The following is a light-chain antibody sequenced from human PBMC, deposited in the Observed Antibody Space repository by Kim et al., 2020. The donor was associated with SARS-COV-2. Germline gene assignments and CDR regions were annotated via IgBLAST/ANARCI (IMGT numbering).Light chain of an antibody. CDR2: AXD. J-gene: IGLJ7*01. CDR1: SYXXWNXY. Sequence: KVTISWSXXSYXXWNXYVSWYQQXXXTAPKLLIYAXDKRPSVIPDRFSGXRSDTSATLGITGLQTGXXXDYYCGTWDSSLRGAVFGGGTXLTXL. CDR3: GTWDSSLRGAV. V-gene: IGLV1-51*01.